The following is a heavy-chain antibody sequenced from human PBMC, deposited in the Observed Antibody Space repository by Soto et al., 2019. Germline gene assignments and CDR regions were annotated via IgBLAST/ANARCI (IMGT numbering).Heavy chain of an antibody. CDR1: GFTFSSYS. J-gene: IGHJ4*02. Sequence: PGGSLRLSCEGSGFTFSSYSMNWVRQTPGKGLEWVSYISSSSATIYYADSVKGRFTISRDNAKKSLYLQMNSLRGEDTAVYFCVRDSPYSSALYEGFDSWGQGTLVTVSS. CDR3: VRDSPYSSALYEGFDS. D-gene: IGHD3-22*01. V-gene: IGHV3-48*01. CDR2: ISSSSATI.